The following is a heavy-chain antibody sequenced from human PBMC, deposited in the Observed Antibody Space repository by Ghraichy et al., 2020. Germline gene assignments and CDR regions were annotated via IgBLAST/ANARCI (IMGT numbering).Heavy chain of an antibody. D-gene: IGHD6-19*01. CDR2: INHSGST. J-gene: IGHJ4*02. CDR3: ARGPTRSEQWLGKYYFDY. Sequence: SQTLSLTCAVYGGSFSGYYWSWIRQPPGKGLEWIGEINHSGSTNYNPSLKSRVTISVDTSKNQFSLKLSSVTAADTAVYYCARGPTRSEQWLGKYYFDYWGQGTLVTVSS. CDR1: GGSFSGYY. V-gene: IGHV4-34*01.